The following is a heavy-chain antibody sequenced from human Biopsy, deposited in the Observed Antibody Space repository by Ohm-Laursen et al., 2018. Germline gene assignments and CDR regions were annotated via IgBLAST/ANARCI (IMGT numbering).Heavy chain of an antibody. CDR3: ATPFQYYDSWGGYPPFDH. V-gene: IGHV1-69*17. D-gene: IGHD3-3*01. J-gene: IGHJ4*02. CDR2: IIAVSGLV. Sequence: SSVKVSCKASGGTFSNYAISWVRQSPGEGLEWMGGIIAVSGLVNYAPKFQGRVSITADKSTTTAYMELSNLKSEDTAVYYCATPFQYYDSWGGYPPFDHWGQGTLVTVSS. CDR1: GGTFSNYA.